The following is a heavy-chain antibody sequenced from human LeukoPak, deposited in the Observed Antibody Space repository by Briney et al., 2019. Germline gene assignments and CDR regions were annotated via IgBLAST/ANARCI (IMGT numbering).Heavy chain of an antibody. Sequence: GASVTVSCKASGYTFTSYDINWVRQATGQGLEWMGWMNPNSGNTGYAQKFQGRVTITRNTSISTAYMELSSLRSEDTAVYYCARLSSSSTGYYYYMDVWGKGTTVTVSS. D-gene: IGHD6-6*01. CDR2: MNPNSGNT. CDR1: GYTFTSYD. CDR3: ARLSSSSTGYYYYMDV. J-gene: IGHJ6*03. V-gene: IGHV1-8*03.